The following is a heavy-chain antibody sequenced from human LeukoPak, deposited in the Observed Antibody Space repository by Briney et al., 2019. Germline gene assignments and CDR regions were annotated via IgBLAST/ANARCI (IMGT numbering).Heavy chain of an antibody. V-gene: IGHV4-39*07. CDR2: IYYSGST. J-gene: IGHJ4*02. CDR1: GGSISSSSYY. CDR3: ARTLIVGEGYFDY. D-gene: IGHD1-26*01. Sequence: SETLSLTCTVSGGSISSSSYYWGWIRQPPGKGLEWIGSIYYSGSTYYNPSLKSRVTISVDTSKNQFSLKLSSVTAADTAVYYCARTLIVGEGYFDYWGQGTLVTASS.